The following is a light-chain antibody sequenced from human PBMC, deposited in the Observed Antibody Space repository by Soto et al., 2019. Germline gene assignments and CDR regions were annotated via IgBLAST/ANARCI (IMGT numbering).Light chain of an antibody. CDR2: DGS. J-gene: IGKJ1*01. V-gene: IGKV1-5*01. CDR1: RSVGNR. Sequence: DIQMTQSPSTLSASVGDRVIITCRASRSVGNRLAWYQQKPGKAPKVLIFDGSTLRSGVPSRFSGSGSGTEFSLTISSLQPDDFATYYCHQCRTDPVTFGQGTKVAIK. CDR3: HQCRTDPVT.